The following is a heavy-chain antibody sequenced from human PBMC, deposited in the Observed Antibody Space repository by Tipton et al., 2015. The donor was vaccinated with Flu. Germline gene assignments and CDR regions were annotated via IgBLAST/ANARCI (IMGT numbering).Heavy chain of an antibody. Sequence: QLVQSGAEVKKPGASVKVSCKASGYTFTSYDINWVRQATGQGLEWMGWMNPNSGNTGYAQKFQGRVTMTRNTSISTAYMELSSLRSEDTAVYYCARGPKYYDILTLTDYSYYGMDVWGQGTTVTVSS. D-gene: IGHD3-9*01. CDR2: MNPNSGNT. CDR1: GYTFTSYD. J-gene: IGHJ6*02. CDR3: ARGPKYYDILTLTDYSYYGMDV. V-gene: IGHV1-8*01.